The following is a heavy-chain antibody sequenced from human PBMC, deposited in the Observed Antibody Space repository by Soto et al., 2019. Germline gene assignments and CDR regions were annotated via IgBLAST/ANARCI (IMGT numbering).Heavy chain of an antibody. CDR3: ARADGDYYYYGMDV. Sequence: QVQLVQSGAEVKKPGASVKVSCKASGYTFTSYGISWVRQAPGQGLEWIGWISAYNGNTNYAQKLQGRVTMTADTSTSTAYMELSSLRSDGTAVYYCARADGDYYYYGMDVWGQGTTVTVSS. CDR2: ISAYNGNT. D-gene: IGHD4-17*01. CDR1: GYTFTSYG. V-gene: IGHV1-18*04. J-gene: IGHJ6*02.